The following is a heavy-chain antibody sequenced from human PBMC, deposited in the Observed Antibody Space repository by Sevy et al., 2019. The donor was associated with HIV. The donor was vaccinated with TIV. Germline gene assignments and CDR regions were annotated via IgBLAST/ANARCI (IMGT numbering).Heavy chain of an antibody. CDR1: GGSISSGTYY. CDR2: IYTSGST. CDR3: AREGSSGWYGELDY. Sequence: SETLSLTCTVSGGSISSGTYYWSWIRQPAGKGLEWIGRIYTSGSTNYNPFLKSRVTISVDTSKNQFSLKLSSVTAADTGVYYCAREGSSGWYGELDYWGQGTLVTVSS. D-gene: IGHD6-19*01. J-gene: IGHJ4*02. V-gene: IGHV4-61*02.